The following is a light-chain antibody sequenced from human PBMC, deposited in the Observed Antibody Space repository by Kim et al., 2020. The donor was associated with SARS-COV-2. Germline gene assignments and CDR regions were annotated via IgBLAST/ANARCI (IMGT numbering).Light chain of an antibody. CDR3: VAWDDSLKGSV. Sequence: GQRVTISCSGSLSNIGSNVVNCYQQLPGTAPKLLMYSNDYRPSGVPDRFSGSKSGTSASLAISGLQSEDEADYYCVAWDDSLKGSVFGGGTQLTVL. CDR2: SND. CDR1: LSNIGSNV. J-gene: IGLJ2*01. V-gene: IGLV1-44*01.